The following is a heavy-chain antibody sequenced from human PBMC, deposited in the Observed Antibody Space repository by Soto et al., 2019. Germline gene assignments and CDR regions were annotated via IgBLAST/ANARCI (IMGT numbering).Heavy chain of an antibody. Sequence: GGSLRLSCAASGFTFSSYAMSWVRQAPGKGLEWVSAISGSGGSTYYADSVKGRFTISRDNSKNTLYLQMNSLRAGDTAVYYCAKGSRYYYDSRGFDYWGQGTLVTVSS. V-gene: IGHV3-23*01. J-gene: IGHJ4*02. D-gene: IGHD3-22*01. CDR2: ISGSGGST. CDR3: AKGSRYYYDSRGFDY. CDR1: GFTFSSYA.